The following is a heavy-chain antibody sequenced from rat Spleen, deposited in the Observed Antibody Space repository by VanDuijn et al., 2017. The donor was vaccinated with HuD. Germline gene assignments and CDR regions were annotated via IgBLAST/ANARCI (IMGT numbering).Heavy chain of an antibody. CDR3: TRGYVMDA. CDR2: ISNTGGST. Sequence: EVQLVESGGGLVQPGRSLKFSCAASGFTFSNYDMAWVRQAPTKGLEWVASISNTGGSTYYPDSVKGRFTISRDNAKNTQYLRMDSLRSEDTATYYCTRGYVMDAWGQGASVTVSS. V-gene: IGHV5S23*01. J-gene: IGHJ4*01. CDR1: GFTFSNYD.